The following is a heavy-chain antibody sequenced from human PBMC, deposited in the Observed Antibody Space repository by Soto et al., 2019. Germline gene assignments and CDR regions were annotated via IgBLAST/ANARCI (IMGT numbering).Heavy chain of an antibody. CDR2: IYYSGST. J-gene: IGHJ4*02. D-gene: IGHD3-10*01. CDR3: AKLVRGVIDY. V-gene: IGHV4-59*01. Sequence: PSETLSLTCTVSGGSISSYYWSWIRQPPGKGLEWIGYIYYSGSTNYNPSLKSRVTISVDTSKNQFSLKLSSVTAADTAVYYCAKLVRGVIDYWGQGTLVTVSS. CDR1: GGSISSYY.